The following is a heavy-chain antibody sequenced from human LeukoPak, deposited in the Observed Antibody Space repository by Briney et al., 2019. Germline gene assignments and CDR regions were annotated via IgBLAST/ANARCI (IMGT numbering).Heavy chain of an antibody. V-gene: IGHV3-21*01. D-gene: IGHD3-22*01. CDR3: ARGRYDSSGYYPIFDY. CDR2: ISRTSIYK. J-gene: IGHJ4*02. CDR1: GFAFSSYS. Sequence: GGSLRLSCAASGFAFSSYSMNWVRQAPGKGLEWVSSISRTSIYKYYAGSVKGRFTVSRDNAKNSLYLQMNSLRAEDTAVYYCARGRYDSSGYYPIFDYWGQGTLVTVSS.